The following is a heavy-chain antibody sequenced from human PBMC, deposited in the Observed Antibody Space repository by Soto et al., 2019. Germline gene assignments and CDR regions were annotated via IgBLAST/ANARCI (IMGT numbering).Heavy chain of an antibody. J-gene: IGHJ6*02. V-gene: IGHV3-23*01. CDR2: ISGSGGST. CDR1: GFTFSSYA. CDR3: AKRNGSGWYSHGMDV. D-gene: IGHD6-19*01. Sequence: PGGSLRLSCAASGFTFSSYAMSWVRQAPGKGLEWVSAISGSGGSTYYADSVKGRFTISRDNSKNTLYLQMDSLRAEDTAVYYCAKRNGSGWYSHGMDVWGQGTAVTVSS.